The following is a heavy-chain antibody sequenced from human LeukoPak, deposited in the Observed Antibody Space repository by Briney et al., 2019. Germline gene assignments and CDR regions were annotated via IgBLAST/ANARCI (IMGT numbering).Heavy chain of an antibody. CDR2: MNPNSGNT. V-gene: IGHV1-8*01. D-gene: IGHD2-2*01. Sequence: ASVKVSCKASGYTFTSYDINWVRQATGQGLEWMGWMNPNSGNTGYAQKFQGRVTMTEDTSTDTAYMELSSLRSEDTAVYYCATGRVVPAATFDYWGQGTLVTVSS. CDR3: ATGRVVPAATFDY. J-gene: IGHJ4*02. CDR1: GYTFTSYD.